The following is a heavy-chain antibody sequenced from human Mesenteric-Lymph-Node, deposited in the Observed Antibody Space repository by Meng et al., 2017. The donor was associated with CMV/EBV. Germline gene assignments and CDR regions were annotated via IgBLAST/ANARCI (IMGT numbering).Heavy chain of an antibody. CDR1: GFTFSSYA. D-gene: IGHD1-1*01. CDR3: AKDRAERRIDN. V-gene: IGHV3-23*03. Sequence: GESLKISCAASGFTFSSYAMSWVRQAPGKGLEWVSVIYKDVSKTYYADSVKGRFTVSRDNSKSTLYLQMNSLRGEDTAVYYCAKDRAERRIDNWGQGTLVTVSS. J-gene: IGHJ4*02. CDR2: IYKDVSKT.